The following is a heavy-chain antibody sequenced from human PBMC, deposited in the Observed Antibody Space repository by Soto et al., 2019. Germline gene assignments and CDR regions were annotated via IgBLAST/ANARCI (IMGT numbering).Heavy chain of an antibody. CDR1: GFTLSDHY. CDR2: SRNKDHSYST. Sequence: EVQLVESGGGLVQPGGSLRLSCAASGFTLSDHYMDWVRQAPGKGLEWVARSRNKDHSYSTEYAASVKGRFTISRDDSQNSLYLLMTSLKAEDMAVYYCVRGHWSFDYWGQGTVVTVSS. CDR3: VRGHWSFDY. J-gene: IGHJ4*02. D-gene: IGHD2-8*02. V-gene: IGHV3-72*01.